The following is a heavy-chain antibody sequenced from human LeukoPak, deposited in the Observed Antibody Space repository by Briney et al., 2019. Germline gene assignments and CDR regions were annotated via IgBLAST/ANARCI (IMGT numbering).Heavy chain of an antibody. D-gene: IGHD4-17*01. CDR1: GGSISSGDYY. V-gene: IGHV4-61*08. Sequence: SETLSLTCTVSGGSISSGDYYWSWIRQPPGKGLEWIGYIYYSGSTNYNPSLKSRVTISVDTSKNQFSLKLSSVTAADTAVYYCARVKTYGYDYWGQGTLVTVSS. CDR2: IYYSGST. J-gene: IGHJ4*02. CDR3: ARVKTYGYDY.